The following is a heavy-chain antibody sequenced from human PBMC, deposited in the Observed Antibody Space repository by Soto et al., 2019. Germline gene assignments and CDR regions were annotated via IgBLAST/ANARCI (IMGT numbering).Heavy chain of an antibody. V-gene: IGHV3-33*01. D-gene: IGHD6-19*01. CDR1: GFTFSSYG. CDR2: IWYDGSNK. CDR3: ARDRIAVAGNNWFDP. Sequence: QVQLVESGGGVFQPGRSLRLSCAASGFTFSSYGMPWVRQAPGKGLGWVAVIWYDGSNKYYADSVKGRFTISRDNSKNTLYLQMNSLRAEDTAVYYCARDRIAVAGNNWFDPWGQGTLVTVSS. J-gene: IGHJ5*02.